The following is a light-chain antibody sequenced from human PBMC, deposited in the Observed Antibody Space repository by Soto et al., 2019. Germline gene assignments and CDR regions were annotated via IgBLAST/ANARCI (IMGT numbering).Light chain of an antibody. CDR2: DAS. CDR3: QQRDDCPLT. J-gene: IGKJ4*02. V-gene: IGKV3-11*01. CDR1: QTVYNY. Sequence: EIVLTQSPATLSLSPGERATLSCRASQTVYNYLAWYQQRPGQAPRLLIYDASNRATGIPAMFSSSGSGTDFTLTITSLEPEDLAVYFCQQRDDCPLTFGGGSRIEIK.